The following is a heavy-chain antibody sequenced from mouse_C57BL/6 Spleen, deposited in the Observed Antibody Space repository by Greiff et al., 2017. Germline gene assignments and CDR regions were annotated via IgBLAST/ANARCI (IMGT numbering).Heavy chain of an antibody. CDR2: IEPADGET. Sequence: VQLQQSGAELVKPGASVKLSCTASGFNIKDYYMHWVKQRTEQGLEWIGRIEPADGETKYAPKFQGKATITADTSTNTAYMQLSSLTSEVTAVYYCARVGITTVVADAMDDWGQGTSVTVTS. CDR1: GFNIKDYY. D-gene: IGHD1-1*01. J-gene: IGHJ4*01. CDR3: ARVGITTVVADAMDD. V-gene: IGHV14-2*01.